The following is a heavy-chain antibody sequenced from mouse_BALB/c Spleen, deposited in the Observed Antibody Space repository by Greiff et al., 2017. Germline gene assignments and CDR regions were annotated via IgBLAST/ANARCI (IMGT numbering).Heavy chain of an antibody. J-gene: IGHJ2*01. Sequence: EVQLVESGAELVKPGASVKLSCTASGFNIKDTYMHWVKQRPEQGLEWIGRIDPANGNTKYDPKFQGKATITADTSSNTAYLQLSSLTSEDTAVYYCAHYYGSSYGGYWGQGTTLTVSS. D-gene: IGHD1-1*01. CDR3: AHYYGSSYGGY. V-gene: IGHV14-3*02. CDR1: GFNIKDTY. CDR2: IDPANGNT.